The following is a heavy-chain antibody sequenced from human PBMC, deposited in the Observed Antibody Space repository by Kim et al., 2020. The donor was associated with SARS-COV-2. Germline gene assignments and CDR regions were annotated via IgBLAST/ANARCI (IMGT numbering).Heavy chain of an antibody. CDR2: VYYSGNT. CDR3: ARDAYNSGWFNYWDS. CDR1: GDSINYHY. J-gene: IGHJ4*02. D-gene: IGHD6-19*01. V-gene: IGHV4-59*11. Sequence: SETLSLTCTVSGDSINYHYWNWIRQSPKRGLEWIGNVYYSGNTNYNPSLRGRVTISPDTSKNQISLQLTSVTAADTAVYYCARDAYNSGWFNYWDSWGQGALVTVSS.